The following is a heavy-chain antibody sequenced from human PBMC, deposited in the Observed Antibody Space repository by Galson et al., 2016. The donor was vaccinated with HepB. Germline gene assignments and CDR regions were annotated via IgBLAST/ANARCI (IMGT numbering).Heavy chain of an antibody. CDR2: ISYNGGKT. Sequence: SLRLSCAAAGFTFSSYGMHWVRQAPGKGLEWVAVISYNGGKTSYADSVKGRFTISRDSSKNTLYLQMNSLGAEDTGVYYCATDLGKVVVIYAFDYWGQGTLVTVST. CDR1: GFTFSSYG. V-gene: IGHV3-30*03. CDR3: ATDLGKVVVIYAFDY. D-gene: IGHD3-22*01. J-gene: IGHJ4*02.